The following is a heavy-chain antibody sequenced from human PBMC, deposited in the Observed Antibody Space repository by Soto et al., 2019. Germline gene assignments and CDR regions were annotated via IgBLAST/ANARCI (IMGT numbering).Heavy chain of an antibody. V-gene: IGHV3-23*01. J-gene: IGHJ5*02. Sequence: GGSVRLSCAASGFSFSRYLMTWVRQTLGQGLEWVSSISGRGDATYYADSVKGRFTISRDNSKNTLFLQMNSLGADDTAVYYCAKDPILTTPPSFDPWGQGTLVTVS. CDR2: ISGRGDAT. CDR1: GFSFSRYL. CDR3: AKDPILTTPPSFDP. D-gene: IGHD3-9*01.